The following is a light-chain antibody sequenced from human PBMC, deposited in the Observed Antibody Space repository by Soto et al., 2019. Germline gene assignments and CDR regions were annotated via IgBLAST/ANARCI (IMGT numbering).Light chain of an antibody. Sequence: QLVLTQPASVSGSPGQSIIISCTGTSSDVGNYNYVSWYQQHPGKTPKLIIYEVSNRPSGVSNRFSGSKSGNTASLTISGLQAEDESDYYCSSYTTSNTWVFGGGTKLTVL. CDR1: SSDVGNYNY. CDR3: SSYTTSNTWV. V-gene: IGLV2-14*01. CDR2: EVS. J-gene: IGLJ3*02.